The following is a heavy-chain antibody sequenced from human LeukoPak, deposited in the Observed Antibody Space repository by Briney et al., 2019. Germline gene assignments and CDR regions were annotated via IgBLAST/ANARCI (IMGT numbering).Heavy chain of an antibody. D-gene: IGHD3-10*01. V-gene: IGHV1-46*01. CDR3: ARDRGRSGSYHNCFDP. CDR2: INPSGGNT. Sequence: ASVKVSCKTSGYTFTTYYIHWVRQAPGQGLEWMGIINPSGGNTRYAQKFQGRVTMTSDTSTSTVYMELTSLRSEDTAVYFCARDRGRSGSYHNCFDPWGQGTLVTVSS. CDR1: GYTFTTYY. J-gene: IGHJ5*02.